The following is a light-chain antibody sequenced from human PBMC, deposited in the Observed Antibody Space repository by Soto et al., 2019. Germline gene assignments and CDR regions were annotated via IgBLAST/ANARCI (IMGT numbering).Light chain of an antibody. Sequence: EIVMTQSPATLSVSPGERATLSCRASQSISSKLAWYQQKGGQAPRLLIYDASTRDTGIPARFSGSGSGTEFTLTITSLQSEDFAVYYCQQYNNWPRTFGQGTKVEIK. J-gene: IGKJ1*01. CDR1: QSISSK. CDR3: QQYNNWPRT. V-gene: IGKV3-15*01. CDR2: DAS.